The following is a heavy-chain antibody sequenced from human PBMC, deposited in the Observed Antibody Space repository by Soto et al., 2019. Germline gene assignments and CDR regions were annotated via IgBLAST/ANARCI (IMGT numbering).Heavy chain of an antibody. V-gene: IGHV3-30-3*01. CDR2: ISYDGSNK. J-gene: IGHJ6*02. D-gene: IGHD6-19*01. Sequence: QVQLVESGGGVVQPGRSLRLSCAASGFTFSSYAMHWVRQAPGKGLEWVAVISYDGSNKYYADSVKGRFTISRDNSKNTLYLQMNSLRAEDTAVYYCARGIAVAGTFDYYYGMDVWGQGTTVTVSS. CDR1: GFTFSSYA. CDR3: ARGIAVAGTFDYYYGMDV.